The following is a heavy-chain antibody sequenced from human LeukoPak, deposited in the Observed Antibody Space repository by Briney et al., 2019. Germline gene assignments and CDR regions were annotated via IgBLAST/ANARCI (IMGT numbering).Heavy chain of an antibody. J-gene: IGHJ4*02. CDR1: GGSISSSSYY. CDR2: INHSGST. CDR3: ARVRRAPYDFWSGSRPLDY. D-gene: IGHD3-3*01. Sequence: SETLSLTCTVSGGSISSSSYYWGWIRQPPGKGLEWIGEINHSGSTNYNPSLKSRVTISVDTSKNQFSLKLSSVTAADTAVYYCARVRRAPYDFWSGSRPLDYWGQGTLVTVSS. V-gene: IGHV4-39*07.